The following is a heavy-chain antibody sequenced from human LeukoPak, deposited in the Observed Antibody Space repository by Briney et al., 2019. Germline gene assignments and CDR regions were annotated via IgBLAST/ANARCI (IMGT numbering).Heavy chain of an antibody. CDR3: ARLIGYCSSTSCRPKYNWFDP. CDR1: GGSISSSSYY. J-gene: IGHJ5*02. D-gene: IGHD2-2*01. Sequence: SETLSLTCTVSGGSISSSSYYWGWIRQPPGKGLEWIGSIYYSGSTYYNPSLKSRVTISVDTSKNQFSLKLSSVTAADTAVYYCARLIGYCSSTSCRPKYNWFDPWGQGTLVTVSS. V-gene: IGHV4-39*01. CDR2: IYYSGST.